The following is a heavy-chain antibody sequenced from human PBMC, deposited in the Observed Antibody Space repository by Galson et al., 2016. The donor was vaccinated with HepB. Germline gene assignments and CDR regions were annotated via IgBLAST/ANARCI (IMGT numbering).Heavy chain of an antibody. V-gene: IGHV3-7*01. J-gene: IGHJ4*02. CDR3: PRDSGYSNYD. CDR2: IKEDGGEK. CDR1: GFTFSYYW. Sequence: LRLSCADSGFTFSYYWMSWVRQGPGKGLEWVGNIKEDGGEKNYVDSVKGRFSISRDNAKNSLYLQMNSLRVEDPAVYYCPRDSGYSNYDWGQGTLVNVAS. D-gene: IGHD6-13*01.